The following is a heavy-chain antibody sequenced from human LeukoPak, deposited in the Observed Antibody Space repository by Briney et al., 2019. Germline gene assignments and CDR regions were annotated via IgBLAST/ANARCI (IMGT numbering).Heavy chain of an antibody. J-gene: IGHJ6*02. Sequence: GASVKVSCKASGYTFTGYYMHWVRQAPGQGLEWMEWINPNSGGTNYAQKFQGRVTMTRDTSISTAYMELSRLRSDDTAVYYCASLGITGTPRSHAYYYYYGMDVWGQGTTVTVSS. CDR2: INPNSGGT. CDR1: GYTFTGYY. V-gene: IGHV1-2*02. CDR3: ASLGITGTPRSHAYYYYYGMDV. D-gene: IGHD1-20*01.